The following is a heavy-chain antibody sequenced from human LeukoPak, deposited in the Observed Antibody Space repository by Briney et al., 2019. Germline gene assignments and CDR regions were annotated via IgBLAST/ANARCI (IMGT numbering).Heavy chain of an antibody. V-gene: IGHV3-30*04. Sequence: PGGSLRLSCAASGFTFSSYAMHWVRQAPGKGLEWVAVISYDGSNKYYADSVKGRFIISRDNSKNTLYLQMNSLRAEDTAVYYCAKDVSSSGWYGDYYYCMDVWGKGTTVTVSS. CDR3: AKDVSSSGWYGDYYYCMDV. J-gene: IGHJ6*03. CDR1: GFTFSSYA. D-gene: IGHD6-19*01. CDR2: ISYDGSNK.